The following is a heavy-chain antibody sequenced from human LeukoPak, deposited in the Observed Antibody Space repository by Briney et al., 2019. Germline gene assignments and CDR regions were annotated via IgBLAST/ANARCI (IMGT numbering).Heavy chain of an antibody. CDR1: GFTFSAYN. CDR2: ITTSSSYM. J-gene: IGHJ4*02. V-gene: IGHV3-21*01. CDR3: ARTYYDFWSGYYSHEGNPFDY. Sequence: GGSLRLSCAASGFTFSAYNMNWVRRTPGKGLEWVSSITTSSSYMFYADSVRGRFTISRDNAKNSLYLEMNSLRAEDTAVYYCARTYYDFWSGYYSHEGNPFDYWGQGTLVTVSS. D-gene: IGHD3-3*01.